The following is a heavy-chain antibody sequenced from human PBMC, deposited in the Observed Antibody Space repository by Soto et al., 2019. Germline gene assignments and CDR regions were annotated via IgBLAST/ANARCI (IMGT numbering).Heavy chain of an antibody. CDR2: IIPIFGTA. Sequence: GASVKVSCKAPGGTFSSYAISWVRQAPGQGLEWMGGIIPIFGTANYAQKFQGRVTITADKSTSTAYMELSSLRSEDTAVYYCARSSFSSMGNPYYFDYWGQGTLVTVSS. CDR3: ARSSFSSMGNPYYFDY. CDR1: GGTFSSYA. J-gene: IGHJ4*02. V-gene: IGHV1-69*06. D-gene: IGHD6-6*01.